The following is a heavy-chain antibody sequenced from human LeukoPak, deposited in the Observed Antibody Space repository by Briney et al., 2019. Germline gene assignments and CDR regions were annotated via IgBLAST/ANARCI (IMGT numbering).Heavy chain of an antibody. Sequence: GGSLRISCAASGFTFSIYWMSWVRQAPGKGLEWVANIKQDGSEKYYVDSVKGRLTISRDNAKNSLYLQMNSLRAEDTAVYYCAREGLWATGFDYWGQGTLVTVSS. D-gene: IGHD1-26*01. CDR1: GFTFSIYW. CDR3: AREGLWATGFDY. CDR2: IKQDGSEK. V-gene: IGHV3-7*01. J-gene: IGHJ4*02.